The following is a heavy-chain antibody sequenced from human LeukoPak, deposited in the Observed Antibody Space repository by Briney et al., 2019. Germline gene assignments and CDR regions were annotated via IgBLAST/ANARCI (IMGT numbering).Heavy chain of an antibody. D-gene: IGHD3-22*01. J-gene: IGHJ4*02. V-gene: IGHV3-11*04. CDR3: ARKDFSSGSFTY. Sequence: PGGSLRLSCEVSGFSFSVYYMSWIRQAPGKGLEWISYIGISGYPLDYADSVKGRFTISRDNAKNSLYLEMNSLRAEDTAVYYCARKDFSSGSFTYWGQGTLVTVSS. CDR2: IGISGYPL. CDR1: GFSFSVYY.